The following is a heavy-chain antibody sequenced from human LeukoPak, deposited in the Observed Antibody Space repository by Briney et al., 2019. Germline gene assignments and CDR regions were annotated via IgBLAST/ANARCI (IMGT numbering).Heavy chain of an antibody. D-gene: IGHD1-26*01. V-gene: IGHV3-30-3*01. Sequence: GGSLRPSYAASGFTFSSYAMHWVRQAPGKGLEWVAVISYDGSNKYYADSVKGRFTISRDNSKNPLYLQMNSLRAEDTAVYYCARVHIVGYVFDNWGQGTMVTVSS. CDR2: ISYDGSNK. CDR1: GFTFSSYA. CDR3: ARVHIVGYVFDN. J-gene: IGHJ3*02.